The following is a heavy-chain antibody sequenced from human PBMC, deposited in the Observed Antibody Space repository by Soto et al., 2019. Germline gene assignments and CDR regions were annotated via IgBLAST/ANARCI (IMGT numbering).Heavy chain of an antibody. Sequence: EVQLVESGGGLVKPGGSLRLSCAASGFTFNNAWMSWVRQAPGKGLEWVGRIKSKTDGGTTDYAAPVKGRFTISRYDSRNTLYLQMNSLKTEDAAVYYCTTEYSSGWYDSWGQGTLVTVSS. J-gene: IGHJ4*02. CDR1: GFTFNNAW. D-gene: IGHD6-19*01. CDR2: IKSKTDGGTT. CDR3: TTEYSSGWYDS. V-gene: IGHV3-15*01.